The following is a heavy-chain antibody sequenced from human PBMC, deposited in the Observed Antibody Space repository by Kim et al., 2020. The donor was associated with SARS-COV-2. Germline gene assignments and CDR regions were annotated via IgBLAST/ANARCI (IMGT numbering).Heavy chain of an antibody. Sequence: GGSLRLSCAASGFTFSSYAMHWVRQAPGKGLEWVAVISYDGSNKYYADSVKGRFTISRDNSKNTLYLQMNSLRAEDTAVYYCARDRDSSSSESGRGCWFDPWGQGTLVTFSS. CDR2: ISYDGSNK. D-gene: IGHD6-6*01. CDR1: GFTFSSYA. V-gene: IGHV3-30-3*01. J-gene: IGHJ5*02. CDR3: ARDRDSSSSESGRGCWFDP.